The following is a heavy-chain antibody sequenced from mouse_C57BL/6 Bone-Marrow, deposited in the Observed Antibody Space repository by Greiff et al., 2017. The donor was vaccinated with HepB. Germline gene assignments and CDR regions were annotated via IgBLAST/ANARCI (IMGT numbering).Heavy chain of an antibody. Sequence: VQLQQSGAELVRPGASVKLSCTASGFNIKDDYMHWVKQRPEQGLEWIGWIDPENGDTEYASKFQGKATITADTSSNTAYLQLSSLTSEDTAVYYCTTDSNGLFDYWGQGTTLTVSS. CDR2: IDPENGDT. CDR3: TTDSNGLFDY. V-gene: IGHV14-4*01. J-gene: IGHJ2*01. D-gene: IGHD2-5*01. CDR1: GFNIKDDY.